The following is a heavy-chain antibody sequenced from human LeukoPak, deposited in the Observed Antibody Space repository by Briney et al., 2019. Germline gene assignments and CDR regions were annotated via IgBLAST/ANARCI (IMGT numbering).Heavy chain of an antibody. J-gene: IGHJ5*02. Sequence: GGSLRLSCAASRFTFSSYGMHWVRQAPGKGLEWVAYIQYDGSNEQYADSVKGRFSISRDSSKNILYLQMNSLRAEDTAVYYCARDHGYSYGYGGDNWFDPWGQGTLVTVSS. CDR2: IQYDGSNE. V-gene: IGHV3-30*02. CDR3: ARDHGYSYGYGGDNWFDP. D-gene: IGHD5-18*01. CDR1: RFTFSSYG.